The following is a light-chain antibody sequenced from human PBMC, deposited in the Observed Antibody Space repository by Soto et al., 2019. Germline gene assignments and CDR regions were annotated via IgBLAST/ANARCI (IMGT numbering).Light chain of an antibody. J-gene: IGKJ1*01. CDR2: AAS. CDR1: QGISSY. V-gene: IGKV1-39*01. CDR3: QQSYSTPWT. Sequence: DIQLTQSPSFLSASVGDRVTITCRVSQGISSYLAWYQQKPGKAPKLLIYAASSLQSGVPSRFSGSGSGTDFTLTISSLQPEDFATYYCQQSYSTPWTFGQGTKVDIK.